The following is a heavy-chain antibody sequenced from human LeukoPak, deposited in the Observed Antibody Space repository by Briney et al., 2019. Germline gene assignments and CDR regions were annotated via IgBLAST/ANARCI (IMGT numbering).Heavy chain of an antibody. CDR2: ISGSGGST. D-gene: IGHD3-22*01. CDR1: GFTVSSNY. Sequence: GGSLRLSCAASGFTVSSNYMSWVRQAPGKGLEWVSAISGSGGSTYYADSVKGRFTISRDNSKNTLYLQMNSLRAEDTAVYYCAGESGHYYDSSGYTSAPCGYWGQGTLVTVSS. V-gene: IGHV3-23*01. J-gene: IGHJ4*02. CDR3: AGESGHYYDSSGYTSAPCGY.